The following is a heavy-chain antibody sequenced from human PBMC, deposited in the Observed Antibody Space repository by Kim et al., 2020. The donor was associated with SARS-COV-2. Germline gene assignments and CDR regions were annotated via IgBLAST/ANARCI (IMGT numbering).Heavy chain of an antibody. Sequence: GGSLRLSCAASGFTFSSYAMHWVRQAPGKGLEWVAVIWYDGSNKYYADSVKGRFTISRDNSKNTLYLQMNSLRAEDTAVYYCAKDLRESLHLYYYYYGMDVWGQGTTVTVSS. J-gene: IGHJ6*02. D-gene: IGHD3-10*01. CDR1: GFTFSSYA. CDR3: AKDLRESLHLYYYYYGMDV. V-gene: IGHV3-33*06. CDR2: IWYDGSNK.